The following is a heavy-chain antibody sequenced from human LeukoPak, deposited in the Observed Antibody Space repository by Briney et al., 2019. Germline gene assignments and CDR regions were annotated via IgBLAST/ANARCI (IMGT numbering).Heavy chain of an antibody. CDR2: IYYSGST. V-gene: IGHV4-59*01. Sequence: SETLSLTCTVSGGSISSYYWSWIRQPPGKGVEWIGYIYYSGSTNYNPSLKSRVTISVDTSKNQFSLKLSSVTAADTAVYYCASAGTLYYYDSSGYYSLDYWGKGTLVTVSS. J-gene: IGHJ4*02. CDR3: ASAGTLYYYDSSGYYSLDY. D-gene: IGHD3-22*01. CDR1: GGSISSYY.